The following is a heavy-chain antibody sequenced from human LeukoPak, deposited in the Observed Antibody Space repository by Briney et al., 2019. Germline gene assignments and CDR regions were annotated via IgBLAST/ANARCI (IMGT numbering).Heavy chain of an antibody. J-gene: IGHJ6*03. Sequence: GGSLRLSCAASGFTFSDYYMSWIRQAPGKGLEWVSYISSSGSTIYYADSVKGRFTISRDNAKNSLYLQMNSLRAEDTALYYCAKASGELDYYYYMDVWGKGTTVTVSS. V-gene: IGHV3-11*01. CDR3: AKASGELDYYYYMDV. D-gene: IGHD3-10*01. CDR2: ISSSGSTI. CDR1: GFTFSDYY.